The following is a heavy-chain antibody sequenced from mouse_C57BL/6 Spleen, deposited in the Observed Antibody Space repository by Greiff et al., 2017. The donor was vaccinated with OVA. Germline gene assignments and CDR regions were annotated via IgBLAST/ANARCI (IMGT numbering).Heavy chain of an antibody. V-gene: IGHV1-82*01. CDR3: AYGPGAMDY. Sequence: QVQLQQSGPELVKPGASVKISCKASGYAFSSSWMNWVKQRPGKGLEWIGRIYPGDGDTTYNGKFKGKATLTADKSSRTAYMQLSSLTSEDSAVYFCAYGPGAMDYWGQGTSVTVSS. D-gene: IGHD1-1*02. CDR1: GYAFSSSW. J-gene: IGHJ4*01. CDR2: IYPGDGDT.